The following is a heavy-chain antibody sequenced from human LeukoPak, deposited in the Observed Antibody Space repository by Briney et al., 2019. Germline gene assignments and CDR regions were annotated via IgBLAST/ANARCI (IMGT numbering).Heavy chain of an antibody. CDR2: IYYSGST. Sequence: PSETLSLTCTVSGGSIRSSSYYWGWIRQPPGKGLEWIGSIYYSGSTNYKPSLRSRVTISVDTSKNQFSLKLSPVTAADTAVYYCARHAGSYYTYNFDYWGQGTLVTVSS. V-gene: IGHV4-39*01. J-gene: IGHJ4*02. CDR3: ARHAGSYYTYNFDY. CDR1: GGSIRSSSYY. D-gene: IGHD3-22*01.